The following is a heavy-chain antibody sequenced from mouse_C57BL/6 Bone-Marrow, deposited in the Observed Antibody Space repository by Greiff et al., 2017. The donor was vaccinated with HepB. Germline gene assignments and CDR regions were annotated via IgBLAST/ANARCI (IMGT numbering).Heavy chain of an antibody. Sequence: QPGAEVVGPGSAGRGCGKSSGCTFTSYWMHWVRQRPGQGLEWIGEIDPSDSYTNYNQKFKGKSTLTVDKSSSTAYMQLSSLTSEDSAVYYCARAKFITTVVATWDFDYWGQGTTLTVSS. D-gene: IGHD1-1*01. CDR1: GCTFTSYW. J-gene: IGHJ2*01. CDR3: ARAKFITTVVATWDFDY. CDR2: IDPSDSYT. V-gene: IGHV1-69*01.